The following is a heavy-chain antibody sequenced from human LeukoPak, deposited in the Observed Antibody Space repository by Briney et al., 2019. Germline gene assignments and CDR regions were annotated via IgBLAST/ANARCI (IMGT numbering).Heavy chain of an antibody. J-gene: IGHJ4*02. CDR3: ARDGKYYYGSGSYSFDY. Sequence: ASVKVSCKASGYTFTSYGIRWVRQAPGQGLEWMGWISAYNGNTNYAQKLQGRVTMTTDTSTSTAYMELRSLRSDDTAVYYCARDGKYYYGSGSYSFDYWGQGTLVTVSS. D-gene: IGHD3-10*01. CDR2: ISAYNGNT. CDR1: GYTFTSYG. V-gene: IGHV1-18*04.